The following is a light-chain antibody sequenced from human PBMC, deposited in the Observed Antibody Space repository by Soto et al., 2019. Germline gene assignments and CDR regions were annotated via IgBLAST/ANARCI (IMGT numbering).Light chain of an antibody. CDR2: GAS. J-gene: IGKJ1*01. Sequence: EIVLTQSPGTLSLSPGERATLSCRASQSVSSSYLAWYQQKPGQAPRLLIYGASSRATGIPDRFSGRGSGRDFSAAISILVPEDFSGYYCPQDGRSHRLTFGHGTKVEIK. V-gene: IGKV3-20*01. CDR1: QSVSSSY. CDR3: PQDGRSHRLT.